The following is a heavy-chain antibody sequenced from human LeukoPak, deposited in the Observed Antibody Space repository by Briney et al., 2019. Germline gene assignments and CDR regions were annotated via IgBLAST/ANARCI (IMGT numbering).Heavy chain of an antibody. CDR2: IYYSGST. D-gene: IGHD3-9*01. CDR1: GGSISSYY. CDR3: AGSFGSGIDILTLADFDY. V-gene: IGHV4-59*01. J-gene: IGHJ4*02. Sequence: SETLSLTCTVSGGSISSYYWSWIRQPPGKGLEWIGYIYYSGSTNYNPSLKSRVTISVDTSKNQFSLKLSSVTAADTAVYYCAGSFGSGIDILTLADFDYWGQGTLVTVSS.